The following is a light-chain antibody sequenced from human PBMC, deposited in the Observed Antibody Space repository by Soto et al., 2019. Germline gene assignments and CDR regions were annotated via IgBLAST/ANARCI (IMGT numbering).Light chain of an antibody. CDR1: EDIGND. CDR2: AAS. V-gene: IGKV1-6*01. J-gene: IGKJ4*01. CDR3: LQDYNYPLT. Sequence: IQMTQSPSTLSASVGDRVTITCRASEDIGNDLGWYQQKPGKAPKLLIYAASSLQSGVPSRFSGSGSGTDFALTISSLQPEDFATYYCLQDYNYPLTFGGGTKVDIK.